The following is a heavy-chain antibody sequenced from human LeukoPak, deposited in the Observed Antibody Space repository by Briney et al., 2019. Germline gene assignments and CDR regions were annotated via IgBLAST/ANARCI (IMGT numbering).Heavy chain of an antibody. CDR1: GGSFSGYY. CDR2: INHSGST. Sequence: SETLSLTCAVYGGSFSGYYWSWIRQPPGKGLEWIGEINHSGSTNYNPSLKSRVTISVDTSKNQFSLKLSSVTAADTAAYYCAGHDSSSWKPFDYWGQGTLVTVSS. J-gene: IGHJ4*02. D-gene: IGHD6-13*01. V-gene: IGHV4-34*01. CDR3: AGHDSSSWKPFDY.